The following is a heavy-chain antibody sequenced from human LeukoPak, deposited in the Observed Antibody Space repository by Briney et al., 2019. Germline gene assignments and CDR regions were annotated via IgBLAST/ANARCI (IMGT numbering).Heavy chain of an antibody. Sequence: GGSLRLSCAASGFTFSIYGMHWVRQAPGKGLEWVAFIAHDGGNKYYADSVKGRFTISRDNAKNSLYLQMNSLRAEDTAVYYCAREGYSYGYSGAFDIWGQGTMVTVSS. D-gene: IGHD5-18*01. CDR1: GFTFSIYG. CDR3: AREGYSYGYSGAFDI. CDR2: IAHDGGNK. V-gene: IGHV3-30*02. J-gene: IGHJ3*02.